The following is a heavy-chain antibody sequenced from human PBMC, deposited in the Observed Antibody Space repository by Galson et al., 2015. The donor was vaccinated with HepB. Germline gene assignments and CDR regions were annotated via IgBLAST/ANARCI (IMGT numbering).Heavy chain of an antibody. D-gene: IGHD2-2*03. Sequence: SLRLSCAASGFTFSSYSMNWVRQAPGKGLEWVSYISSSSSTIYYADSVKGRFTISRDNAKNSLYLQMNSLRAEDTAVYYCASDGYCSSTSCQHYYYYYGMDAWGQGTTVTVSS. CDR3: ASDGYCSSTSCQHYYYYYGMDA. J-gene: IGHJ6*02. CDR1: GFTFSSYS. CDR2: ISSSSSTI. V-gene: IGHV3-48*01.